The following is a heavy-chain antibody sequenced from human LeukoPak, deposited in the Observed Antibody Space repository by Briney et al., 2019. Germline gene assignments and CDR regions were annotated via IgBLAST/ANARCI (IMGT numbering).Heavy chain of an antibody. D-gene: IGHD1-26*01. CDR3: ARDRGGSYWVSERDAFDI. V-gene: IGHV4-4*07. J-gene: IGHJ3*02. Sequence: PSETLSLTCTVSGGSISSYYWSWIRQPAGKGLEWIGRIYTSGSTNYNPSLKSRVTMSVDASKNQFSLKLSSVTAADTAVYYCARDRGGSYWVSERDAFDIWGQGTMVTVSS. CDR2: IYTSGST. CDR1: GGSISSYY.